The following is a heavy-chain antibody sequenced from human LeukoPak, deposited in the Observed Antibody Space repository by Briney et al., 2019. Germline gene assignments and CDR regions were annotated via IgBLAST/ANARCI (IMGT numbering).Heavy chain of an antibody. D-gene: IGHD6-13*01. J-gene: IGHJ4*02. CDR2: IRSDGGST. Sequence: GGSLTLSCAASGFTFSSYDMSWVRQAPGKGLEWVSFIRSDGGSTLYADSVKGRFTISRDNSKNTLYAEMTSLRAEDTAVYYCATLASGYSSPFDYWGQGTLASVSS. CDR3: ATLASGYSSPFDY. CDR1: GFTFSSYD. V-gene: IGHV3-23*01.